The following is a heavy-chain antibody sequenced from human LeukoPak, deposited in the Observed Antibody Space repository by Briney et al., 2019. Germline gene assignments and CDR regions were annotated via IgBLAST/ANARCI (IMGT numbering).Heavy chain of an antibody. CDR3: ARGRSSSWYYYYYYGMDV. D-gene: IGHD6-13*01. J-gene: IGHJ6*02. Sequence: SETLSLTCTVSGGSISSYYWSWIRQPPGRGLEWIGYIYYRGSTNNNPSLKSRVTISVDTSKNQFSLKLSSVTAADTAVYYCARGRSSSWYYYYYYGMDVWGQGTTVAVSS. CDR1: GGSISSYY. CDR2: IYYRGST. V-gene: IGHV4-59*12.